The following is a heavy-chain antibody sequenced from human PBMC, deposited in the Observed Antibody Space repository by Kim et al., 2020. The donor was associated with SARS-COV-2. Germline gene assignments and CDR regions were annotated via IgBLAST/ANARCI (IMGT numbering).Heavy chain of an antibody. CDR2: ISSSSSTI. Sequence: GGSLRLSCAASGFTFSSYSMNWVRQAPGKGLEWVSYISSSSSTIHYADSVKGRFTISRDNAKNSLYLQMNSLRAEDTAVYYCARDPRASYGGNSPDYWGQGTLVTVSS. J-gene: IGHJ4*02. V-gene: IGHV3-48*04. CDR3: ARDPRASYGGNSPDY. CDR1: GFTFSSYS. D-gene: IGHD4-17*01.